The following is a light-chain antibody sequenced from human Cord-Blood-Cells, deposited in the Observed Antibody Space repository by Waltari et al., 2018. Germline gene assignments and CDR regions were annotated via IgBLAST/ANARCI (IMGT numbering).Light chain of an antibody. J-gene: IGLJ2*01. Sequence: QSALTQPASVPGSPGQSLTISCPGTSSDVGRYNLVSWYQQHPGKAPKLMLYEGSKRPSGVSNRFSGSKSGNTASLTISGLQAEDEADYYCCSYAGSSTFVVFGGGTKLTVL. CDR2: EGS. CDR1: SSDVGRYNL. V-gene: IGLV2-23*03. CDR3: CSYAGSSTFVV.